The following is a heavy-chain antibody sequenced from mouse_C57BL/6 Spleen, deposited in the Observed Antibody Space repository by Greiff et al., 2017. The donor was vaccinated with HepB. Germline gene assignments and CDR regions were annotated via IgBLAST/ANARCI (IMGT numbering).Heavy chain of an antibody. V-gene: IGHV1-80*01. CDR2: IYPGDGDT. Sequence: VKLMESGAELVKPGASVKISCKASGYAFSSYWMNWVKQRPGKGLEWIGQIYPGDGDTNYNGKFKGKATLTADKSSSTAYMQLSSLTSEDSAVYFCAKGGITTVVRDWYFDVWGTGTTVTVSS. J-gene: IGHJ1*03. CDR3: AKGGITTVVRDWYFDV. CDR1: GYAFSSYW. D-gene: IGHD1-1*01.